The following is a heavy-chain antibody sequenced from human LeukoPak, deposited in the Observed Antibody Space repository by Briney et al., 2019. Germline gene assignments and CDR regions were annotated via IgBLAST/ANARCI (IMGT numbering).Heavy chain of an antibody. CDR2: INPNNGGT. CDR3: ARAPAYCGGDCYFY. V-gene: IGHV1-2*06. J-gene: IGHJ4*02. Sequence: GASVKVSCKASGYILTDYYMHWVRQAPGQGLEWMGRINPNNGGTYYSQKFQGRVTMTRDTSITTAYMELSRLRSDDTAVYYCARAPAYCGGDCYFYWGQGTLVTVSS. CDR1: GYILTDYY. D-gene: IGHD2-21*02.